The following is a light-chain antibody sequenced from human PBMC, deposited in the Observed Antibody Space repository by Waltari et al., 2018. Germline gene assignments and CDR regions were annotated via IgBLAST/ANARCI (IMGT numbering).Light chain of an antibody. J-gene: IGKJ4*01. V-gene: IGKV1-9*01. CDR2: DAY. CDR3: QQGGNYPLT. CDR1: QGISTY. Sequence: DIKMSQSPSSLSASVGDRVTITCRASQGISTYLNWYQAKPGKAPKLLIYDAYTLPTGVPSRFSGSGSGTEFTLTINSLQPEDFATYYCQQGGNYPLTFGGGTKVEI.